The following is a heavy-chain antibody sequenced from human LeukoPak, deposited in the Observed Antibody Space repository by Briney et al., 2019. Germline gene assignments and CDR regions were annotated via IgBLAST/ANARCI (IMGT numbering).Heavy chain of an antibody. CDR1: GFIFRNYA. J-gene: IGHJ4*02. V-gene: IGHV3-23*01. Sequence: PGGSLRLSCAVSGFIFRNYAMSWVRQAPGKGLEWVSVISDSGGNTHYAHSVKGRFTISRDNSKNTLYLQMNSLRAEDTAVYYCARESVATALGYFDYWGQGTLVTVSS. CDR2: ISDSGGNT. CDR3: ARESVATALGYFDY. D-gene: IGHD5-12*01.